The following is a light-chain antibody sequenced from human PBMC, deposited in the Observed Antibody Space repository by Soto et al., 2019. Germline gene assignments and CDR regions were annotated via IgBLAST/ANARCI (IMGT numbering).Light chain of an antibody. J-gene: IGLJ1*01. V-gene: IGLV3-9*01. CDR1: NIGNKY. CDR2: RDT. Sequence: SYELTQPLAVSVALGQTARITCGGDNIGNKYVHWYQQQPGQAPVLVVYRDTKRPSGIPERFSGSKSGDTATLTISGVQAGDEADYYCQVWDSSTFFGTGTKLTVL. CDR3: QVWDSSTF.